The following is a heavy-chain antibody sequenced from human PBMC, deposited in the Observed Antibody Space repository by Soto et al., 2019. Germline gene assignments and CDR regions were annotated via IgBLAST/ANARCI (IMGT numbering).Heavy chain of an antibody. D-gene: IGHD3-3*01. V-gene: IGHV3-73*01. CDR2: IRSKANSYAT. J-gene: IGHJ6*02. Sequence: KLSSASSGFTVRGSAIDVFCQASGKGLEWVGRIRSKANSYATAYAASVKGRFTISRDDSKNTAYLQMNSLKTEDTAVYYCTRHLTGDFWSYYYYGMDVWGQGTTVTVSS. CDR3: TRHLTGDFWSYYYYGMDV. CDR1: GFTVRGSA.